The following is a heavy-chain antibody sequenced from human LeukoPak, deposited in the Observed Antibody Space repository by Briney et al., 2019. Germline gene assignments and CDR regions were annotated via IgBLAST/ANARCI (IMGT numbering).Heavy chain of an antibody. Sequence: PGGSLRLSCAASGFTFVDYAMHWVRQAPGKGLEWVSGISWNSGSIGYADSVKGRFTISRDNAKNSLYLQMNSLRAEDTALYYCANYDILTGYYSEWGQGTLVTVSS. CDR3: ANYDILTGYYSE. J-gene: IGHJ4*02. CDR1: GFTFVDYA. CDR2: ISWNSGSI. V-gene: IGHV3-9*01. D-gene: IGHD3-9*01.